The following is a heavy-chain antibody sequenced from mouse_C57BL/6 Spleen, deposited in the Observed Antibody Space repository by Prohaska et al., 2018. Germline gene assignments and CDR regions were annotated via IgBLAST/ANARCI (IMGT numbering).Heavy chain of an antibody. CDR1: NTYA. J-gene: IGHJ3*01. V-gene: IGHV10-3*01. Sequence: NTYAMHWVRHAPGKGLEWVARIRSKSSNYATYYADSVKDRFTISRDDSQSMLYLQMNNLKTEDTAMYYCVRDRGGNFAYWGQGTLVTVSA. CDR2: IRSKSSNYAT. CDR3: VRDRGGNFAY. D-gene: IGHD2-1*01.